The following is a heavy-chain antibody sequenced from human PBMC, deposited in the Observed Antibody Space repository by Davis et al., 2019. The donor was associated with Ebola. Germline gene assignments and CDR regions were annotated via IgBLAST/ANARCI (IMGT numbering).Heavy chain of an antibody. Sequence: GESLKISCAASGFTFSSYDMHWVRQATGKRLEWVSAIGTAGDTYYPGSVKGRFTISRENAKNSLYLQMNSLRAEDTAVYYCTTVFLNYYDSRDAFDIWGQGTMVTVSS. D-gene: IGHD3-22*01. CDR1: GFTFSSYD. V-gene: IGHV3-13*01. J-gene: IGHJ3*02. CDR2: IGTAGDT. CDR3: TTVFLNYYDSRDAFDI.